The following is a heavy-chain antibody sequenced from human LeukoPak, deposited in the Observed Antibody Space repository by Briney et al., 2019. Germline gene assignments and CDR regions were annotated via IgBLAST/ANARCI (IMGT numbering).Heavy chain of an antibody. D-gene: IGHD6-13*01. CDR1: GGSISSSSDY. CDR3: ARDLGYSSSWYVGAGYYYYMDV. Sequence: SETLSLTCSVSGGSISSSSDYWGWIRQPPGKGLEWIGTIYYSVTTYYNPSLKSRVTISADTSRNQFSLNLTSVTAADKAVYYCARDLGYSSSWYVGAGYYYYMDVWGKGTTVTISS. V-gene: IGHV4-39*02. J-gene: IGHJ6*03. CDR2: IYYSVTT.